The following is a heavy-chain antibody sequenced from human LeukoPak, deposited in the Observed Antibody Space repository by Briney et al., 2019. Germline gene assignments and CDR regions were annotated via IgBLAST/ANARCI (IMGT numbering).Heavy chain of an antibody. D-gene: IGHD1-26*01. CDR2: IYSGSST. Sequence: GGSLRLSCAASGFTVSSNYMSWVRQAPGKGLEWVSVIYSGSSTYYADSVKGRFTISRDNSKNTLYLQMNSLRAEDTAVYYCARRSGSYSEHYWGQGTLVTVSS. J-gene: IGHJ4*02. CDR1: GFTVSSNY. CDR3: ARRSGSYSEHY. V-gene: IGHV3-53*01.